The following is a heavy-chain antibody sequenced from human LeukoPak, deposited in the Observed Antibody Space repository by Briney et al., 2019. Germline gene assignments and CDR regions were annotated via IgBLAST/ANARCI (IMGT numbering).Heavy chain of an antibody. CDR3: AGERGEEYSSGWYKRNYFDN. D-gene: IGHD6-19*01. Sequence: SETLSLTCTVSGDSFSSVTDYWAWLRQPPGKGLEWIASGDYSGGTYYNPSLESRVAISADMSKNQFSLKLTSVTGADTAVYYCAGERGEEYSSGWYKRNYFDNWGQGIRVTVSS. CDR1: GDSFSSVTDY. J-gene: IGHJ4*02. V-gene: IGHV4-39*07. CDR2: GDYSGGT.